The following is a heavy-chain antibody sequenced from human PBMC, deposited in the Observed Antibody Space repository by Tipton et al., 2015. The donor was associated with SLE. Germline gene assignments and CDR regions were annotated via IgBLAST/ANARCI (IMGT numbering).Heavy chain of an antibody. V-gene: IGHV3-23*01. CDR3: ARGENSYDILTGYSGYFDY. CDR1: GFTFSSYA. J-gene: IGHJ4*02. CDR2: ISGSGGST. Sequence: SLRLSCAASGFTFSSYAMSWVRQAPGKGLEWVSGISGSGGSTYYADSVKGRFTISRDNSKNTLYLQMNSLRAEDTAVYYCARGENSYDILTGYSGYFDYWGQGTLVTVSS. D-gene: IGHD3-9*01.